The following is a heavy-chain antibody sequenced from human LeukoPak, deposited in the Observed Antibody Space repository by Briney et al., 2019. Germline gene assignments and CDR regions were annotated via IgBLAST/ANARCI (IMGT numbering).Heavy chain of an antibody. CDR2: IGIDSGNT. CDR3: ARDYKYAFDN. V-gene: IGHV3-48*01. D-gene: IGHD5-24*01. J-gene: IGHJ4*02. Sequence: GGSLRLSCAASGFTFSDYGMNWVRQAPGKGREWISYIGIDSGNTNYADSVKGRFTNSGDKAKNSLYLQMDSLRVEDTAVYYCARDYKYAFDNWGQGTLVTVSS. CDR1: GFTFSDYG.